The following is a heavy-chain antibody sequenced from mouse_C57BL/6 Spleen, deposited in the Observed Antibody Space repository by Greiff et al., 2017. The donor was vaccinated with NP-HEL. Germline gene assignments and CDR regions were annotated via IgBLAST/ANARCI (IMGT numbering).Heavy chain of an antibody. CDR2: INHRDGST. Sequence: VQLQQSGPELVKPGASVKLSCKASGYTFTSYEINWVKQRPGQGLEWIGWINHRDGSTKYNEKFKGRATYTVDTSSITAYMELHSLTSEDSAVYFCARSGNPYAMDYWGQGTSVTVSS. J-gene: IGHJ4*01. V-gene: IGHV1-85*01. CDR1: GYTFTSYE. CDR3: ARSGNPYAMDY. D-gene: IGHD2-1*01.